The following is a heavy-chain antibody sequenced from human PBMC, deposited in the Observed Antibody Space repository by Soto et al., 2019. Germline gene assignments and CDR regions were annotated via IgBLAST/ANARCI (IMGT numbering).Heavy chain of an antibody. Sequence: QVQLVQSGAEVKKPGSSVKVSCKASGGTFSSYAISWVRQAPGQGLEWMGGIIPIFGTANYAQKFQGKVTITADESTSTAYMELSSLRSEDTAVYYCARTYYGDGQRASYYYCGMDVWGQGTTVTVSS. J-gene: IGHJ6*02. CDR3: ARTYYGDGQRASYYYCGMDV. CDR2: IIPIFGTA. CDR1: GGTFSSYA. D-gene: IGHD4-17*01. V-gene: IGHV1-69*12.